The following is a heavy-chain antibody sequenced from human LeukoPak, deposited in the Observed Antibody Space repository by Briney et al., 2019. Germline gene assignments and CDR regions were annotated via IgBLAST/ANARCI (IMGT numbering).Heavy chain of an antibody. CDR2: IYYSGST. J-gene: IGHJ5*02. CDR1: GGSISSYY. D-gene: IGHD3-10*02. V-gene: IGHV4-59*01. CDR3: ARVFTQFDP. Sequence: PPETLSLTCTVSGGSISSYYWSWIRQPPGKGLEWIGYIYYSGSTNYNPSLKSRVTISVDTSKNQFSLKLSSVTAADTAVYYCARVFTQFDPWGQGTLVTVSS.